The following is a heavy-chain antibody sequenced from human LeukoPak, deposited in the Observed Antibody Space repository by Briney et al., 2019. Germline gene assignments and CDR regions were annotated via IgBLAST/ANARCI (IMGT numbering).Heavy chain of an antibody. CDR3: ASDVTRRKRLSVVVPAAIRGDDDY. D-gene: IGHD2-2*02. V-gene: IGHV3-66*01. Sequence: GGSLRLSCAASGFTVSSNYMSWVRQAPGKGLEWVSVIYSGGSTYYADSVKGRFTISRDNSKNTLYLQMNSLRAEDTAVYYCASDVTRRKRLSVVVPAAIRGDDDYWGQGTLVTVSS. CDR2: IYSGGST. CDR1: GFTVSSNY. J-gene: IGHJ4*02.